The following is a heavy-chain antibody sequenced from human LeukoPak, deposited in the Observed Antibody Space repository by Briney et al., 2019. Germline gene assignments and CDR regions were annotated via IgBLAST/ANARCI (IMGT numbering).Heavy chain of an antibody. CDR1: GGSISSYY. J-gene: IGHJ6*02. CDR2: IYYSGST. D-gene: IGHD6-13*01. CDR3: ARVSSSWAQYYYYGMDV. V-gene: IGHV4-59*01. Sequence: SETLSLTCTVSGGSISSYYWSWIRQPRGKGLEWIGYIYYSGSTNYNPSLKSRVTISVDTSKNQFSLKLSSVTAADTAVYYCARVSSSWAQYYYYGMDVWGQGTTVTVSS.